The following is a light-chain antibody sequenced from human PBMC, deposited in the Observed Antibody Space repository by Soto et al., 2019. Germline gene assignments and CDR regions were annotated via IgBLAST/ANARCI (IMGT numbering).Light chain of an antibody. CDR3: SSYTRTTTPLV. J-gene: IGLJ2*01. CDR2: EVR. V-gene: IGLV2-14*01. Sequence: QSALTQPASVSGSPGQSITIPCTGTSSDVGGYNYVSWYQQHPGKAPKLMIYEVRNRPSGVSTRFSGSKSGNTASLTISGLQAEDEADYYCSSYTRTTTPLVFGGGTKLPS. CDR1: SSDVGGYNY.